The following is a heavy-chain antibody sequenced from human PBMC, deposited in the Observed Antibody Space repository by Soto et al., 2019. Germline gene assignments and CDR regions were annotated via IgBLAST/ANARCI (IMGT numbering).Heavy chain of an antibody. Sequence: ASVKVSCKASGVTFSSYAISWVRQAPGQGLEWMGGIIPIFGTGNHAQKFQGRVTITADESTTTAYMELTRLRSEDTAVYYCVRSLEDFFDYWGQGTQVTVSS. CDR3: VRSLEDFFDY. CDR1: GVTFSSYA. V-gene: IGHV1-69*13. D-gene: IGHD3-3*01. CDR2: IIPIFGTG. J-gene: IGHJ4*02.